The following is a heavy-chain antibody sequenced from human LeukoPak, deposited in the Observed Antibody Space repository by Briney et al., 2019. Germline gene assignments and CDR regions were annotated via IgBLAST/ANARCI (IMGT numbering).Heavy chain of an antibody. J-gene: IGHJ6*02. CDR1: GFTFSDYY. CDR2: ISSSGSYT. CDR3: ARDRALRYFDWLSQGPSNYYYGMDV. Sequence: KPGGSLRLSCAASGFTFSDYYMSWIRQAPGKGLEWVSYISSSGSYTNYADSVKGRFTISRDNAKNSLYLQMNSLRAEDTAVYYCARDRALRYFDWLSQGPSNYYYGMDVWGQGTTVTVSS. V-gene: IGHV3-11*05. D-gene: IGHD3-9*01.